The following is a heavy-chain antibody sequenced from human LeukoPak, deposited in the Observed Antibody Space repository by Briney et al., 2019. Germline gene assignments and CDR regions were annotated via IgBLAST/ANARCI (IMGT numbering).Heavy chain of an antibody. CDR2: IYYGGST. Sequence: SETLSPTCTVSGGSISSYYWGWIRQPPGKGLEWIGSIYYGGSTYYNPSLKSRVTLSVDTSKNQFSLKLSSVTAADTAIYYCARGGYDSSGYYSPYYFDYWGQGTLVTVSS. J-gene: IGHJ4*02. CDR3: ARGGYDSSGYYSPYYFDY. CDR1: GGSISSYY. V-gene: IGHV4-39*07. D-gene: IGHD3-22*01.